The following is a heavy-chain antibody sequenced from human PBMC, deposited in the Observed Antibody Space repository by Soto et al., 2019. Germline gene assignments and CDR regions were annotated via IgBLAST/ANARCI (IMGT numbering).Heavy chain of an antibody. CDR2: IYYSGST. V-gene: IGHV4-59*11. D-gene: IGHD5-12*01. J-gene: IGHJ6*02. Sequence: SETLSLTCTVSGGAISSHYWIWIRQPPGKGLEWIGYIYYSGSTNYNPSLKSRVTISVDTSKSQFSLKLSSVTAADTAVYYCERGGDGYLPYYYGMDVWGQGTTVSVSS. CDR1: GGAISSHY. CDR3: ERGGDGYLPYYYGMDV.